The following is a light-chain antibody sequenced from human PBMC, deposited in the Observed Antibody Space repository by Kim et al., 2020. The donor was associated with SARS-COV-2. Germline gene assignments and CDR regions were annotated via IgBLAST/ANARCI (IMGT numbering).Light chain of an antibody. V-gene: IGKV3-11*01. CDR1: ENVFTH. J-gene: IGKJ4*01. Sequence: SLTPVERATLSGRATENVFTHLAWYQQRPGQPPSLLICDASDRAAGIPARFSGSGSGTDFTLTISSLEPEDFAVYYCQQGGAWPLSFGGGTKLEIK. CDR2: DAS. CDR3: QQGGAWPLS.